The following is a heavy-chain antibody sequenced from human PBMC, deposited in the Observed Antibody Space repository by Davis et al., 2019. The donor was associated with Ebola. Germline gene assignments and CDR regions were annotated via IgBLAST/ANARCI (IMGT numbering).Heavy chain of an antibody. V-gene: IGHV4-59*11. D-gene: IGHD6-13*01. CDR2: ISYSGST. CDR1: GVSINSHY. CDR3: ARSSSWYRGYFDY. J-gene: IGHJ4*02. Sequence: PSETLSLTCAVSGVSINSHYWSWIRQPPGKGLEWIGYISYSGSTNYNPSLKSRVTISVDTSKNQFSLKLSSVTAADTAVYYCARSSSWYRGYFDYWGQGTLVTVSS.